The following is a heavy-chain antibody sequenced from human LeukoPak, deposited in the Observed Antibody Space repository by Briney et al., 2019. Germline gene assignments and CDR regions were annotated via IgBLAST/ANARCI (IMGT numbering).Heavy chain of an antibody. V-gene: IGHV3-30*04. CDR2: ISYDGRNDK. CDR1: GFTFNSYA. CDR3: ARDSGYGFWSGYFAIDY. D-gene: IGHD3-3*01. J-gene: IGHJ4*02. Sequence: GGSLRLSCAASGFTFNSYAMHWVRQAPGKGLQWVAVISYDGRNDKYYADSVKGRFTIPRDNSKNTLYVQMNSLRAEDTAVYYCARDSGYGFWSGYFAIDYWGQGTLVTVSS.